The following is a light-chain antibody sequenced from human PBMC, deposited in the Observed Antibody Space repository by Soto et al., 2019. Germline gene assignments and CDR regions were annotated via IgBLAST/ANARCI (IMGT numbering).Light chain of an antibody. CDR3: QPFIHVWT. CDR2: DAS. CDR1: QSINNR. Sequence: IKMTHSTYTLSSSHGDRVTITFRASQSINNRLAWYQQMPGKAPNLLIYDASSLESGVPSRFRGSGSETEFTLTISCLQPDDFPTYYCQPFIHVWTFGQGTRLDVK. J-gene: IGKJ1*01. V-gene: IGKV1-5*01.